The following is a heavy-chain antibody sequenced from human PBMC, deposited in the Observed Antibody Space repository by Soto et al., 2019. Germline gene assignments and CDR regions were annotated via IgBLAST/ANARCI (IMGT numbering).Heavy chain of an antibody. D-gene: IGHD1-26*01. CDR1: GGTFSSYT. Sequence: ASVKVSCKASGGTFSSYTISWVSQAPGRRLEWMGWIIAVNGVTKYSQKFQGRVTITRDTSASTAYMELSSLRSEDTAVYYCPRVRSEWELLMELDYWGQGTLVTVSS. J-gene: IGHJ4*02. CDR3: PRVRSEWELLMELDY. CDR2: IIAVNGVT. V-gene: IGHV1-3*01.